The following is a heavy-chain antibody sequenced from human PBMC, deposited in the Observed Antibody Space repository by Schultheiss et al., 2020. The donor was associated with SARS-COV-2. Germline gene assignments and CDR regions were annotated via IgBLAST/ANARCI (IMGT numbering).Heavy chain of an antibody. V-gene: IGHV1-46*01. Sequence: ASVKVSCKASGYTFTSYYMHWVRQAPGQGLEWMGIINPSGGSTSYAQKFQGRVTMTRDTSTSTVYMELSRLRSDDTAVYYCARERVKFGGSCYFGYWGQGTLVTVSS. CDR2: INPSGGST. D-gene: IGHD2-15*01. CDR3: ARERVKFGGSCYFGY. CDR1: GYTFTSYY. J-gene: IGHJ4*02.